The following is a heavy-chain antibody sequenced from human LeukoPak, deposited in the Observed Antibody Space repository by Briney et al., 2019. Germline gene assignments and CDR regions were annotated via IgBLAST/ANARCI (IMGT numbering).Heavy chain of an antibody. D-gene: IGHD4-17*01. J-gene: IGHJ6*02. CDR1: GHTFTGYY. Sequence: GASVKVSCKASGHTFTGYYMHWVRQAPGQGLEWMGWINPNSGGTNYAQKFQGRVTMTRDTSISTAYMELSRLRSDDTAVYYCARAPDYGDDGNYGMDVWGQGTTVTVSS. CDR2: INPNSGGT. CDR3: ARAPDYGDDGNYGMDV. V-gene: IGHV1-2*02.